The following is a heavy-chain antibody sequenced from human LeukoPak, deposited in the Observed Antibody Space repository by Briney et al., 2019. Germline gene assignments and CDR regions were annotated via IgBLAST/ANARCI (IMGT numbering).Heavy chain of an antibody. CDR1: GFTFDDYG. J-gene: IGHJ4*02. CDR2: INWNGGST. Sequence: SGGSLRLSCAASGFTFDDYGMSWVRQAPGKGLEWVSGINWNGGSTGYADSVKGRFTISRDNAKNSLYLQMNSLRAEDTALYHCARSFSSGSYPGFDYWGQGTLVTVSS. D-gene: IGHD1-26*01. CDR3: ARSFSSGSYPGFDY. V-gene: IGHV3-20*01.